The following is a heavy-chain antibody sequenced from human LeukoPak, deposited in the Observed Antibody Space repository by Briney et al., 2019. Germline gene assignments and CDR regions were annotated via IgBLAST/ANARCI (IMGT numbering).Heavy chain of an antibody. Sequence: SVKVSCKASGGTFSSYAISWVRQAPGQGLEWMGGIIPIFGTAIYAQKFQGRVTMTEDTSTDTAYMELSSLRSEDTAVYYCATDLGARYFQHWGQGTLVTVSS. D-gene: IGHD1-26*01. CDR1: GGTFSSYA. CDR3: ATDLGARYFQH. V-gene: IGHV1-69*06. J-gene: IGHJ1*01. CDR2: IIPIFGTA.